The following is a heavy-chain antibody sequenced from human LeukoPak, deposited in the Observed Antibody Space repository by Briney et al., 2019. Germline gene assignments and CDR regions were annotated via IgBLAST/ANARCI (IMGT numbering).Heavy chain of an antibody. V-gene: IGHV1-18*01. D-gene: IGHD3-22*01. CDR2: ISAYNGNT. CDR3: ARDQGTMTENYYYYGMDV. Sequence: ASVKVSCKASGYTFTSYGISWVRQAPGQGLEWMGWISAYNGNTNYAQKLQGRVTMTTDTSTGTAYMELRSLRSDDTAVYYCARDQGTMTENYYYYGMDVWGQGTTVTVSS. J-gene: IGHJ6*02. CDR1: GYTFTSYG.